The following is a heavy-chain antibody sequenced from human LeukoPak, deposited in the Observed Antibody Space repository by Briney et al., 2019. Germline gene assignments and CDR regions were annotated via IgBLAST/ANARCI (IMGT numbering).Heavy chain of an antibody. J-gene: IGHJ4*02. CDR1: GFTFSNYE. V-gene: IGHV3-48*03. D-gene: IGHD3-10*01. Sequence: GGSLRLSCAASGFTFSNYEMNWVRRAPGKGLEWISYISAGGNPMFYADSVKGRFTISRDNAKNSLYLQMNSLRAEDTAIYYCAKDGGSGILYWGQGTLVTVSS. CDR3: AKDGGSGILY. CDR2: ISAGGNPM.